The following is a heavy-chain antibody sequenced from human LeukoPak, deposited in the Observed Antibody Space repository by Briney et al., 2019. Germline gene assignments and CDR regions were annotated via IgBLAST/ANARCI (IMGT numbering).Heavy chain of an antibody. CDR1: GFTSSSYS. CDR3: ARGGAAAAPNWFDP. V-gene: IGHV3-21*01. D-gene: IGHD6-13*01. Sequence: GGSLRLSCAASGFTSSSYSMNCVRQAPGNGLEWVSSISSSSSYIYYADSVKGRFTISRDNAKNSLYLQMNSLRAEDTAVYYCARGGAAAAPNWFDPWGQGTLVTVSS. CDR2: ISSSSSYI. J-gene: IGHJ5*02.